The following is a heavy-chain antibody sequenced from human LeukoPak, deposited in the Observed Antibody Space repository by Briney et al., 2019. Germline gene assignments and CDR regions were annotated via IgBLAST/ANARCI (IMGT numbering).Heavy chain of an antibody. V-gene: IGHV3-33*06. J-gene: IGHJ4*02. CDR2: IWYDGSNK. Sequence: PGKSLRLSCAASGFTFSSNVMHWVRQAPGKGLEWVAVIWYDGSNKYYADSVKGRFTISRDNSKNTLYLQMNSLRAEDTAAYHCAKGRNEDGDAALNYWGQGTLVTVSS. CDR1: GFTFSSNV. D-gene: IGHD4-17*01. CDR3: AKGRNEDGDAALNY.